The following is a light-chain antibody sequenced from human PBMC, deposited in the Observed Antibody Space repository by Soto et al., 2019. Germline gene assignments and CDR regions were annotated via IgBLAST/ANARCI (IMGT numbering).Light chain of an antibody. J-gene: IGKJ4*01. CDR2: DAS. CDR3: QQKYRATIT. CDR1: QSMNIY. V-gene: IGKV1-39*01. Sequence: DIQMTQSPSSLSASVGDRVTIACRASQSMNIYLSWYQQEPGKAPKLLMYDASSLQSGVPSRFSGSGSGTHFALTISSLQREDFATYYCQQKYRATITFCGGTKVEIK.